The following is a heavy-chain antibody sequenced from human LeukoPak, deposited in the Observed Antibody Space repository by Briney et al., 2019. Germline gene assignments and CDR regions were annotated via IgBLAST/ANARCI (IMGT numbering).Heavy chain of an antibody. D-gene: IGHD5/OR15-5a*01. Sequence: GGSLRLSCAASGFTFSSYAMSWVRQAPGKGLEWVSAISGSGGSTHYADSVKGRFTISRDNSKNTLYLQMNSLRAEDTAVYYCAKALSLYYYYGMDVWGQGTTVTVSS. J-gene: IGHJ6*02. V-gene: IGHV3-23*01. CDR1: GFTFSSYA. CDR2: ISGSGGST. CDR3: AKALSLYYYYGMDV.